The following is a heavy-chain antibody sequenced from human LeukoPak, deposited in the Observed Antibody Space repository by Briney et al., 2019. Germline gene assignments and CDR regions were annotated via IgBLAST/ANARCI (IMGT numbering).Heavy chain of an antibody. V-gene: IGHV1-46*01. CDR1: GYTFTSYY. J-gene: IGHJ4*02. CDR3: ASGYYYDSSGLDY. CDR2: INPSGGST. D-gene: IGHD3-22*01. Sequence: ASVKVSCKASGYTFTSYYMHWVRQAPGQGLEWMGIINPSGGSTSYAQKFQGRVTMTRDTSISTAYMELSRLRSDDTAVYYCASGYYYDSSGLDYWGQGTLVTVSS.